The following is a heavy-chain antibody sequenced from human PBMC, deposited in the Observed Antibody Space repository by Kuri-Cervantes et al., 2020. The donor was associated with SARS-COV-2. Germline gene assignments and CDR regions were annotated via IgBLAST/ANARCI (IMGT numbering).Heavy chain of an antibody. Sequence: ASVKVSCKASGYTFTGYYMHWVRQAPGQGLEWMGWINPNSGGTNYAQKFQGRVTMTRDTSISTAYMELRSLRSDDTAVYYCARDRKAAAGTYYYYGMDVWGQGTTVTVS. CDR2: INPNSGGT. CDR1: GYTFTGYY. CDR3: ARDRKAAAGTYYYYGMDV. D-gene: IGHD6-13*01. J-gene: IGHJ6*02. V-gene: IGHV1-2*02.